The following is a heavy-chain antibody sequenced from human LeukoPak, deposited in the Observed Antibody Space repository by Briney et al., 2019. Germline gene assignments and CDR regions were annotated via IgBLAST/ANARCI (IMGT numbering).Heavy chain of an antibody. CDR1: GFTFSSYG. V-gene: IGHV3-30*18. J-gene: IGHJ6*02. Sequence: GGSLRLSCAASGFTFSSYGMHWVRQAPGKGLEWVAVISYDGSNKYYADSVKGRFTISRDNSKNTLYLQMNSLRAEDTAVYYCAKDRRRVTMVRGRGYGMDVWGQGTTVTVSS. D-gene: IGHD3-10*01. CDR2: ISYDGSNK. CDR3: AKDRRRVTMVRGRGYGMDV.